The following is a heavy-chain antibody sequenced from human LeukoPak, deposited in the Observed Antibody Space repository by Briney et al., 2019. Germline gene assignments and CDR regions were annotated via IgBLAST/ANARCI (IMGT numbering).Heavy chain of an antibody. CDR3: GRATGNTAGAYFDY. Sequence: GGSLRLSCAASGFTFSSYAMSWVRQAPGKGLERVSAISGSGGTTYYADSVKGRFTISRDNSKNTFYLQMNSLRAEDTAVYYCGRATGNTAGAYFDYWGQGALVTVSS. V-gene: IGHV3-23*01. J-gene: IGHJ4*02. CDR1: GFTFSSYA. CDR2: ISGSGGTT. D-gene: IGHD1-26*01.